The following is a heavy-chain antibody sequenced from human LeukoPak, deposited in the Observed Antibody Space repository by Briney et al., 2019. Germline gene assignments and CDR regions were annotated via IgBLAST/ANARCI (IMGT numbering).Heavy chain of an antibody. CDR2: ISGSGDST. V-gene: IGHV3-23*01. Sequence: GGSLRLSCVASGFTFSSYTMYWVRQAPGKGLEWVSGISGSGDSTYYADSVKGRFTISRDNSKNTVDLQMNSLRAEDTAVHYCAKRTSGGGSNYYAMDVWGQGTTVTVSS. CDR3: AKRTSGGGSNYYAMDV. CDR1: GFTFSSYT. J-gene: IGHJ6*02. D-gene: IGHD1-26*01.